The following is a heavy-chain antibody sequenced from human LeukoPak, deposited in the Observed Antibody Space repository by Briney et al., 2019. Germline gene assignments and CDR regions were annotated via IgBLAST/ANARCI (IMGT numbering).Heavy chain of an antibody. CDR3: ARDGYPVTGVTWPDC. CDR1: GYTFTSYG. D-gene: IGHD5-18*01. CDR2: ISAYNGNT. V-gene: IGHV1-18*01. J-gene: IGHJ4*02. Sequence: ASVKVSCKASGYTFTSYGISWVRQAPGQGLEWMGWISAYNGNTNYAQKLQGRVTMTTDTSTSTAYMELSSLRSEDTAVYYCARDGYPVTGVTWPDCWGQGTLVTVSS.